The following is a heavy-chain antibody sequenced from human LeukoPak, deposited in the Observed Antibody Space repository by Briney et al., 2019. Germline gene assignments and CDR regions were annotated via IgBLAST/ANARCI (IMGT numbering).Heavy chain of an antibody. Sequence: SVKVSCKASGGTFSSYAISWVRQAPGQGLEWMGGIIPIFGTANYAQKFQGIVTITADKSTSTAYMELSSLRSEDTAVYYCAREGGSGSYNGLDYWGQGTLVTVSS. CDR3: AREGGSGSYNGLDY. CDR1: GGTFSSYA. D-gene: IGHD3-10*01. J-gene: IGHJ4*02. CDR2: IIPIFGTA. V-gene: IGHV1-69*06.